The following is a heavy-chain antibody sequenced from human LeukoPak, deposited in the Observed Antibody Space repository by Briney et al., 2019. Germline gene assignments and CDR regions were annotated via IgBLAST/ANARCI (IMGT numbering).Heavy chain of an antibody. Sequence: SVKVSCKASGYTFTSYGISWVRQAPGQGLEWMGGIIPIFGTANYAQKFQGRVTITADESTSTAYMELSSLRSEDTAVYYCARNLYGGNSDYYYYGMDVWGQGTTVTVSS. V-gene: IGHV1-69*13. J-gene: IGHJ6*02. D-gene: IGHD4-23*01. CDR1: GYTFTSYG. CDR3: ARNLYGGNSDYYYYGMDV. CDR2: IIPIFGTA.